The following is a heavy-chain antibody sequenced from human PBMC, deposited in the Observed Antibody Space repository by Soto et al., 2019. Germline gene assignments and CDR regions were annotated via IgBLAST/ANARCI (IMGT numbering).Heavy chain of an antibody. D-gene: IGHD4-4*01. J-gene: IGHJ6*02. CDR2: IYYSGST. CDR3: ARGSGGNYASVLMAV. CDR1: GGSISSGGYY. V-gene: IGHV4-31*03. Sequence: QVQLQESGPGLVKPSQTLSLTCTVSGGSISSGGYYWSWIRQHPGKGLEWIGYIYYSGSTYYNPSLESRVTLXXDXSXXQFSLKLSSVTAADTAVYYCARGSGGNYASVLMAVWGQGTTVTVSS.